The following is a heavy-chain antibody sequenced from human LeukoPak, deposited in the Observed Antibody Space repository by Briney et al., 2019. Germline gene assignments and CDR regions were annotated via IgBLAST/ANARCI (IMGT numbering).Heavy chain of an antibody. D-gene: IGHD5-12*01. CDR3: ARAGGWPRYYFDN. CDR2: INPSGGST. V-gene: IGHV1-46*01. Sequence: ASVKVSCKASGYTFTSYYMHWVRQAPGQGLEWMGIINPSGGSTSYAQKFQGRVTMTRDMSTSTVYMELSSLRSEDTAVYYCARAGGWPRYYFDNWGQGTLVTVSS. CDR1: GYTFTSYY. J-gene: IGHJ4*02.